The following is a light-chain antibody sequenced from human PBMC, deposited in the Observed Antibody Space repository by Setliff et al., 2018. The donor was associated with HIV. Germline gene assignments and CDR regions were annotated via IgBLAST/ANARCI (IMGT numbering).Light chain of an antibody. J-gene: IGLJ1*01. CDR1: SSDIGAYDY. CDR3: CSYAGSNIFV. V-gene: IGLV2-11*01. CDR2: GVD. Sequence: QSVLAQPRSVSGSRGQSITFSCTGTSSDIGAYDYVSWYQQHPGKAPKLITYGVDKRPSGVPTRFSGFKSGNTASLTIYGLQPEDEADYFCCSYAGSNIFVFGKGTKV.